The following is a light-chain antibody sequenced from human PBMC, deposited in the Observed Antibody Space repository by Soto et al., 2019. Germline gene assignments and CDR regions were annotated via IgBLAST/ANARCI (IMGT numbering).Light chain of an antibody. Sequence: QSALTQPPSASGSPGQSVTISCTGTSSDVGGYNYVSWYQQHPGKAPKLMIYEVSKRPSGVPDRFSGSKSGNTASLTVSGLTAEDEADYYCSSYAGSNNLGVFGGGTKLTVL. J-gene: IGLJ3*02. CDR3: SSYAGSNNLGV. CDR1: SSDVGGYNY. V-gene: IGLV2-8*01. CDR2: EVS.